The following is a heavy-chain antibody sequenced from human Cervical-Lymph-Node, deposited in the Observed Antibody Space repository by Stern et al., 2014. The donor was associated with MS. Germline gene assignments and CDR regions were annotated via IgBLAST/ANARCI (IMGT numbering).Heavy chain of an antibody. CDR2: ISPSAGNN. Sequence: VQLVQSWAEVKKPGASVKVSCMASGYSFTSYFINWVRQAPGQGLEVMGLISPSAGNNNDAQKFKGRAVMTSDTSTGTVYMELSSLRSEDTAVYYCARDEGADYWGQGTLVTVSS. CDR3: ARDEGADY. J-gene: IGHJ4*02. V-gene: IGHV1-46*01. CDR1: GYSFTSYF.